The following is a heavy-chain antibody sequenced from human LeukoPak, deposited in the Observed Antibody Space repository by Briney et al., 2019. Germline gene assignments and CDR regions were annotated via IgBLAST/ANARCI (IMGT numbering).Heavy chain of an antibody. J-gene: IGHJ3*02. CDR1: GGSISSYY. CDR3: ARLDYDILTGYPIPHAFDI. CDR2: IYYRGST. Sequence: PSETLSLTCTVSGGSISSYYWSWIRQPPGKGLEWIGDIYYRGSTNYNPSLKSRVTISVDTSKNQFSLKLSSVTAADTAVYYCARLDYDILTGYPIPHAFDIWGQGTMVTVSS. D-gene: IGHD3-9*01. V-gene: IGHV4-59*12.